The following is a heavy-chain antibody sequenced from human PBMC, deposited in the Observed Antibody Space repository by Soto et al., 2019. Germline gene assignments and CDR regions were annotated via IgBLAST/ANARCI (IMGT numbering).Heavy chain of an antibody. CDR2: ISGSDDST. CDR3: AEELLTTGIMVHS. J-gene: IGHJ4*02. V-gene: IGHV3-23*01. Sequence: EVQLLESGGGLVQPGGSLRLSCAASGFTLSSYAMSWVRQAPGKGLEGVSIISGSDDSTYYADSVKGRFTISRDNSKNTLYLQMISLRAEDTAMYYAAEELLTTGIMVHSWGQGNLVTVSS. D-gene: IGHD4-17*01. CDR1: GFTLSSYA.